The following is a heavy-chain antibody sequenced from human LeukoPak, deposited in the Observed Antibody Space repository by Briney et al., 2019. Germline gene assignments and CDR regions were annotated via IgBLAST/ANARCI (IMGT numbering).Heavy chain of an antibody. J-gene: IGHJ4*02. CDR2: IKQDGSEK. D-gene: IGHD2-2*03. CDR1: GFTFSSYW. Sequence: GGSLRLSCAASGFTFSSYWMSWVRQAPGKGLEWVANIKQDGSEKYYVDSVKGRFTISRDNAKNSLYLQMNSLRAEDTAVYYCARVPYGSSPHFDYWGQGTLVTVSS. V-gene: IGHV3-7*01. CDR3: ARVPYGSSPHFDY.